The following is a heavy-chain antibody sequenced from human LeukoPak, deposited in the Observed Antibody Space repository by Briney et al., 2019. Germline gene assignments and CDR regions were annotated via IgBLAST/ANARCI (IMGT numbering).Heavy chain of an antibody. CDR2: IKSDGSST. CDR3: TRGSHYGMDV. Sequence: GGSLRLSCAASGFTFGRYWMHWVRQAPGKGLVWVSFIKSDGSSTTYADSVEGRFTISRDNAKNTLYLQMNSLRAEDTAVYYCTRGSHYGMDVWGQGTSVTVSS. J-gene: IGHJ6*02. V-gene: IGHV3-74*03. CDR1: GFTFGRYW.